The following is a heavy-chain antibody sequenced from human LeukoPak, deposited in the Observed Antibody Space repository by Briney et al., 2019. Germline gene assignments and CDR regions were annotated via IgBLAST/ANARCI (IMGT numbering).Heavy chain of an antibody. CDR3: ATVTKVDFNY. D-gene: IGHD4-11*01. J-gene: IGHJ4*02. CDR1: GFTFSSYT. Sequence: GGSLRLSCAASGFTFSSYTFYWFRQAPGEGLEWVASVSVEGIGRYFPGSVEGRFAISRDDSKKSVFLQMSNLRPEDTAVYFCATVTKVDFNYWGQGTLVTVSS. CDR2: VSVEGIGR. V-gene: IGHV3-30*09.